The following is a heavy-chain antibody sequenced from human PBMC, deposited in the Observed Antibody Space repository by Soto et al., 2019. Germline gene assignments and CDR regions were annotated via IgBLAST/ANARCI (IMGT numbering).Heavy chain of an antibody. CDR2: ISYDGSNK. CDR3: AKGRPGYSYALADYYGMDV. V-gene: IGHV3-30*18. D-gene: IGHD5-18*01. J-gene: IGHJ6*01. CDR1: GFTFSSYG. Sequence: QVQLVESGGGVVQPGRSLRLSCAASGFTFSSYGMHWVRQAPGKGLEWVAVISYDGSNKYYADSVKGRFTISRDNSKNTLYLQMNSLRAEDTAVYYCAKGRPGYSYALADYYGMDVW.